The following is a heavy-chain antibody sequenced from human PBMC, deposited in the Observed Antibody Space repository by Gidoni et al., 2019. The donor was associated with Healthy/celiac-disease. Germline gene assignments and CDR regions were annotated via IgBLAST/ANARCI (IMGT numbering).Heavy chain of an antibody. CDR1: GFTVSSNY. V-gene: IGHV3-66*04. CDR2: IYSGGRT. Sequence: EVQLVASGGGLVQPGGSLRLSCAASGFTVSSNYMSWVRQAPGKGREWVSVIYSGGRTYYADSVKGRFTISRDKSKNTLYLQMNSLRAEDTAVYYCASQGHSYGYYFDYWGQGTLVTVSS. J-gene: IGHJ4*02. CDR3: ASQGHSYGYYFDY. D-gene: IGHD5-18*01.